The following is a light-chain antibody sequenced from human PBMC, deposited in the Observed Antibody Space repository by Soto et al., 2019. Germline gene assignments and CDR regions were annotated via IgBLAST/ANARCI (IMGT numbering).Light chain of an antibody. CDR1: QSVSTS. CDR2: DVS. J-gene: IGKJ4*01. Sequence: EIVLTQSPATLSLSPGERATLPCRASQSVSTSLAWYQQRPGQAPRLLIYDVSIRADGVPARFSGSGSGTDFTLTISSLEPEDFAAYYCQERSNWPRLTFGGGTTVEIK. CDR3: QERSNWPRLT. V-gene: IGKV3-11*01.